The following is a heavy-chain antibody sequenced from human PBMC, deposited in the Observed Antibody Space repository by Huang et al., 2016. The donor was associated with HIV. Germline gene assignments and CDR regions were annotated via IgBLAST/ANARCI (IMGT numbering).Heavy chain of an antibody. D-gene: IGHD6-13*01. V-gene: IGHV3-23*01. CDR1: GFTFSSYA. J-gene: IGHJ4*02. Sequence: EVQLLESGGGLVQPGGSLRLSCAASGFTFSSYAMSWVRQAPGKGLAGVSSMTGRGSSSYYADSVKGRFTISRDNYKNTLYLKMNSLRAEDTAIYYCAKADSGAAAGSLVDYWGQGTLVTVSS. CDR3: AKADSGAAAGSLVDY. CDR2: MTGRGSSS.